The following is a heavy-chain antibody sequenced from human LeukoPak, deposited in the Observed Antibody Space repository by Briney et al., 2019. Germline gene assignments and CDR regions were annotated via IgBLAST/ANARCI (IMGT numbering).Heavy chain of an antibody. D-gene: IGHD1-1*01. CDR3: ASNPPNTGDFYY. V-gene: IGHV1-8*01. CDR2: MSPNSGDT. Sequence: ASVKVSCKASGYTFTTYAINWVRQAPGQGLEWMGWMSPNSGDTGYAQKFQGRVSMTRDIFKSTAYMELSSLRSEDTAIYYCASNPPNTGDFYYWGLGTLVTVSS. CDR1: GYTFTTYA. J-gene: IGHJ4*02.